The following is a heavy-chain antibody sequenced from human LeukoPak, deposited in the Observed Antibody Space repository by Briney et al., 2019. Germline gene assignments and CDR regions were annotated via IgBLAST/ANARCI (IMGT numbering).Heavy chain of an antibody. CDR2: IRYDGSNK. D-gene: IGHD2-8*01. V-gene: IGHV3-30*02. CDR3: AKDRSPNRSYYFDY. Sequence: PGGSLRLSCAASGFTFISYGMHWVRQAPGKGLEWVAFIRYDGSNKYYADSVKGRFTISRDNSKNTLYLQMNSLRAEDTAVYYCAKDRSPNRSYYFDYWGQGTLVTVSS. J-gene: IGHJ4*02. CDR1: GFTFISYG.